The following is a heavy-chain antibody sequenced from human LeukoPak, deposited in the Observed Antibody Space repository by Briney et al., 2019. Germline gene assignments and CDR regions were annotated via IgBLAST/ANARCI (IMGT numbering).Heavy chain of an antibody. CDR2: LNPNSGKT. CDR3: ARDYGGNSGWFDP. D-gene: IGHD4-23*01. V-gene: IGHV1-8*03. CDR1: GYTFTSYD. J-gene: IGHJ5*02. Sequence: ASVKVSCKASGYTFTSYDLNWVRQAPGQGLEWMGWLNPNSGKTGYAQNFHGRVTITRNTSISTVYMELSSLRSEDTAVYYCARDYGGNSGWFDPWSQGTLVTVSS.